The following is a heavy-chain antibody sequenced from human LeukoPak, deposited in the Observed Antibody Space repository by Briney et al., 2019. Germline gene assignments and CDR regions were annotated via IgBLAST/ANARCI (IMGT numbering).Heavy chain of an antibody. D-gene: IGHD3-10*01. J-gene: IGHJ4*02. Sequence: SSQTLSLTCTVSGGSTSSGGYYWSWIRQHPGKGLEWIGYIYYSGSTYYNPSLKSRVTISVDTSKNQFSLKLSSVTAADTAVYYCARGEGYYYGSGSYYNVFGYFDYWGQGTLVTVSS. CDR1: GGSTSSGGYY. CDR2: IYYSGST. V-gene: IGHV4-31*03. CDR3: ARGEGYYYGSGSYYNVFGYFDY.